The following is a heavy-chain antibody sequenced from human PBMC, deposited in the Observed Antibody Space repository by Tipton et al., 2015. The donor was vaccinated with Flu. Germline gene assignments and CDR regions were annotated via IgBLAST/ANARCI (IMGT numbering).Heavy chain of an antibody. D-gene: IGHD3-3*01. CDR3: ATSANYDFWSGYLGVPYYSYGMVV. J-gene: IGHJ6*02. CDR2: IYYSGST. V-gene: IGHV4-31*02. CDR1: GGSISSGGYY. Sequence: LRLSCTVSGGSISSGGYYWSWIRQHPGKGLEWIGYIYYSGSTYYNPSLKSRVTISVDTSKNQFSLKLSSVTAADTAVYYCATSANYDFWSGYLGVPYYSYGMVVWGQGSPVTVSS.